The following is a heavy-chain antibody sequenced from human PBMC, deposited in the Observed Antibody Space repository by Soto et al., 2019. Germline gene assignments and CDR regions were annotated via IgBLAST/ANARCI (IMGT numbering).Heavy chain of an antibody. D-gene: IGHD4-4*01. V-gene: IGHV1-58*02. Sequence: GASVKVSCKASGLTFSTSAIQWVRQARGQRLEWIGWIVVGTGNTNYAQKFQGRFTITRDMSSTTAYMELSSLRSEDTAVYYCARDLYRALDYWGQGTLVTVSS. CDR3: ARDLYRALDY. CDR1: GLTFSTSA. J-gene: IGHJ4*02. CDR2: IVVGTGNT.